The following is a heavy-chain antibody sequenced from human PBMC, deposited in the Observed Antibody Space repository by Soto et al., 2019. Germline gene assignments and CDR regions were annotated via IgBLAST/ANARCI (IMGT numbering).Heavy chain of an antibody. CDR1: GGSISSSSYY. CDR3: ARELLWFGELSSDSDY. Sequence: QLQLQESGPGLVKPSETLSLTCTVSGGSISSSSYYWGWIRQPPGKGLEWIGSIYYSGRTYYNPSLTSRVTISVYTSKIQSSLKLSSVTAADTAVYYCARELLWFGELSSDSDYWGQGTLVTVSS. J-gene: IGHJ4*02. V-gene: IGHV4-39*01. CDR2: IYYSGRT. D-gene: IGHD3-10*01.